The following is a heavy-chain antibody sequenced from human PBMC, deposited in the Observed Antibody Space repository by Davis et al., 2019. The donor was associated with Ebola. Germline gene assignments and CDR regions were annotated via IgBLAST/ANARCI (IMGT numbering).Heavy chain of an antibody. D-gene: IGHD2-15*01. J-gene: IGHJ6*03. CDR3: ARRGGYCSGGSCENYYYYYMDV. Sequence: KVSCKGSGYSFTSYWIGWVRQMPGKGLEWMGIIYPGDSDTRYSPSFQGQVTISADKSISTAYLQWSSLKASDTAMYYCARRGGYCSGGSCENYYYYYMDVWGKGTTVTVSS. CDR1: GYSFTSYW. CDR2: IYPGDSDT. V-gene: IGHV5-51*01.